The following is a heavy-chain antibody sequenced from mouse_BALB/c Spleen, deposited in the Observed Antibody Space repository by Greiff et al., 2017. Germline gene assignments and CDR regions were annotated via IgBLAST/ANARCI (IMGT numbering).Heavy chain of an antibody. CDR1: GYTFTSYW. V-gene: IGHV1-69*02. Sequence: VQLQQPGAELVKPGASVKLSCKASGYTFTSYWMHWVKQRPGQGLEWIGEIDPSDSYTNYNQKFKGKATLTVDKSSSTAYMQLSSLTSEDSAVYYCSIAGKDYWGQGTTLTVSS. CDR2: IDPSDSYT. CDR3: SIAGKDY. J-gene: IGHJ2*01. D-gene: IGHD4-1*01.